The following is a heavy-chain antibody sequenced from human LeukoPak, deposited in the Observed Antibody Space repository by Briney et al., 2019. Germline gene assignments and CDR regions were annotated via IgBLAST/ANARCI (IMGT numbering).Heavy chain of an antibody. CDR2: IYYSGST. D-gene: IGHD6-13*01. J-gene: IGHJ6*03. CDR1: GRSISSYY. Sequence: SETLSLPCTVSGRSISSYYWSWIRQPPGKGLEWVGYIYYSGSTNYNPSLKSRVTISVDTSKNQFSLKLSSVTAADTAVYYCARIYSDYYYCYYMDVWGKGTTVTVSS. CDR3: ARIYSDYYYCYYMDV. V-gene: IGHV4-59*01.